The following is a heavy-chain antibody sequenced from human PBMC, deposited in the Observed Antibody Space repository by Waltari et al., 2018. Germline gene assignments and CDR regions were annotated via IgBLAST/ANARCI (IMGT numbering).Heavy chain of an antibody. D-gene: IGHD1-7*01. CDR2: ISSSSSYI. Sequence: EVQLVESGGGLVKPGGSLRLSCAASGFTFSSYSMNWVRKAPGKGLEWVSSISSSSSYIYYADSVKGRFTISRDNAKNSLYLQMNSLRAEDTAVYYCARMGAASWKYGDYWGQGTLVTVSS. CDR3: ARMGAASWKYGDY. CDR1: GFTFSSYS. J-gene: IGHJ4*02. V-gene: IGHV3-21*01.